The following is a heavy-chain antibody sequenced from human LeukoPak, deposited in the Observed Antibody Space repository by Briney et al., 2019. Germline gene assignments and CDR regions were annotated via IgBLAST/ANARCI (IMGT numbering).Heavy chain of an antibody. CDR2: IYHSGST. CDR1: GYSISSGYY. D-gene: IGHD1-7*01. V-gene: IGHV4-38-2*02. Sequence: PSETLSLTCTVSGYSISSGYYWGWIRQPPGKGLEWIGSIYHSGSTYYNPSLKSRVTISVDTSKNQFSLKLSSVTAADTAVYYCARDLDWNYSTNWFDPWGQGTLVTVSS. CDR3: ARDLDWNYSTNWFDP. J-gene: IGHJ5*02.